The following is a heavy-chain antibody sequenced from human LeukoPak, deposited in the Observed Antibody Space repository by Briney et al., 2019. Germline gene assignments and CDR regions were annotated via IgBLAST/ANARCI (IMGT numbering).Heavy chain of an antibody. J-gene: IGHJ3*02. Sequence: AGGSLRLSCTPSAFTFSNYAMTWVRQAPGKGLEWVSAISAGGASTYYADSVRGRFTISRDNSKNTLYLQMNSLRVEDTAVYYCGRREAFDIWGQGTMVTVSS. CDR3: GRREAFDI. CDR1: AFTFSNYA. V-gene: IGHV3-23*01. CDR2: ISAGGAST.